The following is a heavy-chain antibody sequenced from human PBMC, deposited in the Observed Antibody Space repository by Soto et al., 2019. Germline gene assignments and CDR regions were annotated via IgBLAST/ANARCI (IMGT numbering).Heavy chain of an antibody. D-gene: IGHD2-2*01. J-gene: IGHJ4*02. CDR1: GGSISSYY. V-gene: IGHV4-59*01. CDR2: IYYSGST. Sequence: QVHLQESGPGLVKHSETLSLSCTVSGGSISSYYWSWIRQPPGKGLEWIGYIYYSGSTKYNPSLKSRVTMSIDTSKNQFSLKLSSVRAADTAVYYCARTRYCVSTSFYELDYWGQGTLVTVSS. CDR3: ARTRYCVSTSFYELDY.